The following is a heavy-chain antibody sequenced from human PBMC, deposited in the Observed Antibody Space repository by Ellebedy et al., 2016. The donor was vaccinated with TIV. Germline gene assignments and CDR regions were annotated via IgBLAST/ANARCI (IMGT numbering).Heavy chain of an antibody. D-gene: IGHD2/OR15-2a*01. CDR3: VKNRASLDP. CDR2: VWYDGNYK. Sequence: GESLKISCVASGFTFMSYGMHWVRQAPGKGLEWVAVVWYDGNYKRIADSVKGRFTISRDNAKNSVYLQMNSLRAEDTAIYYCVKNRASLDPWGQGTLVTVSS. CDR1: GFTFMSYG. J-gene: IGHJ5*02. V-gene: IGHV3-33*03.